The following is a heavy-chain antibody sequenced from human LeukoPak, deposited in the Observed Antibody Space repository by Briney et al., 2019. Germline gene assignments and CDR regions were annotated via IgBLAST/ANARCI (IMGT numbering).Heavy chain of an antibody. J-gene: IGHJ6*04. CDR1: GFTFSSYE. CDR2: ISSSGSTI. Sequence: GGSLRLSCAASGFTFSSYEMNWVRQAPGKGLEWVSYISSSGSTIYYADSVKGRFTISRYKAKNSLYLQMNSLRAEDTAVYYCAELGITMIGGVWGKGTTVTISS. V-gene: IGHV3-48*03. D-gene: IGHD3-10*02. CDR3: AELGITMIGGV.